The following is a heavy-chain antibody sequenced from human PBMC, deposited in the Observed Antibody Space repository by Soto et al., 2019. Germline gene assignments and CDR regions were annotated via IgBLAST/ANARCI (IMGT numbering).Heavy chain of an antibody. CDR3: ARARWYDAFDV. CDR2: IFHGGNT. Sequence: PSETLSRTSAVSCFFISSGNYLGWIRKPPGKGLEWIGSIFHGGNTYYNPSLKSRVTISVDMSKNQFSLKLNSVTAADTAVYYCARARWYDAFDVWGQGTVVTVSS. V-gene: IGHV4-38-2*01. J-gene: IGHJ3*01. D-gene: IGHD2-15*01. CDR1: CFFISSGNY.